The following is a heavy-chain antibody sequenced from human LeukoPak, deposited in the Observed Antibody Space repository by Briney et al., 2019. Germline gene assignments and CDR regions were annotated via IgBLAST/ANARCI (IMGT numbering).Heavy chain of an antibody. CDR2: IYYSGST. CDR1: GGSISSSSYY. D-gene: IGHD3-10*01. Sequence: PSETLSLTCTVSGGSISSSSYYWGWIRQPPGKGLEWIGSIYYSGSTYYNPSLKSRVTISVDTSKNQFSLKLSSVTAADTAVYYCARRGHVIKGSGMYYFDYWGQGTLVTVSS. CDR3: ARRGHVIKGSGMYYFDY. V-gene: IGHV4-39*07. J-gene: IGHJ4*02.